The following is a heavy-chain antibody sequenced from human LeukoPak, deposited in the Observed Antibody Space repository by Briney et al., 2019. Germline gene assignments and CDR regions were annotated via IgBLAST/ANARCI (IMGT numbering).Heavy chain of an antibody. CDR3: ARDSGFHCSRTSCYKGYFDY. J-gene: IGHJ4*02. CDR2: IYSGGTT. Sequence: GGSLRLSCAATGFTFSSNYMSWVRQAPGKGLEWVSVIYSGGTTYYADSVKGGFTISRDNSKNTLYLQMNSLSAEDTAVYYCARDSGFHCSRTSCYKGYFDYWGQGTLVTVSS. D-gene: IGHD2-2*02. CDR1: GFTFSSNY. V-gene: IGHV3-53*01.